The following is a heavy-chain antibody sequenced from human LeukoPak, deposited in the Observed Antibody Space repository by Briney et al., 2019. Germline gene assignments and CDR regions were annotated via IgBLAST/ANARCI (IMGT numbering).Heavy chain of an antibody. D-gene: IGHD4-11*01. CDR2: ISSNAVVR. CDR3: AKRGTTAQRWIDY. J-gene: IGHJ4*02. V-gene: IGHV3-23*01. CDR1: GFTFGSYA. Sequence: PGGSLRLSCAASGFTFGSYAMTWVRQAPGKALEWVSVISSNAVVRYYADSVQGRFTISRDNSKNTLFLQMSSLRVEDTAVYYCAKRGTTAQRWIDYWGQGTLVTVSS.